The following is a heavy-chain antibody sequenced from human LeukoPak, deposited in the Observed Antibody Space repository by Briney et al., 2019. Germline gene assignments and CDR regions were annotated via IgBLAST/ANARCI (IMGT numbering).Heavy chain of an antibody. V-gene: IGHV5-51*01. CDR2: IYPGDSDT. J-gene: IGHJ4*02. CDR3: ARHSGGLWYMDTAMVDY. D-gene: IGHD5-18*01. CDR1: GYSFTSYW. Sequence: GESLKISCKGSGYSFTSYWIGWVRQMPGKGLEWMGIIYPGDSDTRYSPSFQGQVTISADKSISTAYLQWSSLKASDTAMYYCARHSGGLWYMDTAMVDYWGQGTLVTVSS.